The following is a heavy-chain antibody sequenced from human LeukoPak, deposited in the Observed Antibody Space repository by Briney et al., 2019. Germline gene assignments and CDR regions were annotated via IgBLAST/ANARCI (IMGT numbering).Heavy chain of an antibody. CDR2: ITPIFGTA. CDR1: GGTFSSYA. J-gene: IGHJ5*02. D-gene: IGHD3-10*01. Sequence: SVKVSCKASGGTFSSYAISWVRQAPGQGLEWMGRITPIFGTANYAQKFQGRVTITTDESTSTAYMELSSLRSEDTAVYYCARAVGGYYGSGSYSANWFDPWGQGTLVTVSS. CDR3: ARAVGGYYGSGSYSANWFDP. V-gene: IGHV1-69*05.